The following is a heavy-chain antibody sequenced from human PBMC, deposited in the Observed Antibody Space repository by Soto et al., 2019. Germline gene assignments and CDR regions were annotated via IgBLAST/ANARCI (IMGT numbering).Heavy chain of an antibody. CDR1: GFTFSSYA. J-gene: IGHJ4*02. CDR3: AKASGYSSVWYY. CDR2: ISGSGGST. Sequence: EVQLLESGGGLVQPGGSLRLSCAASGFTFSSYAMSWVRQAPGKGLEWVSAISGSGGSTYYADSVKGRFTISRDNSKNTLYLQMNSLRAEDTAVYYRAKASGYSSVWYYWGQGTLVTVSS. D-gene: IGHD6-19*01. V-gene: IGHV3-23*01.